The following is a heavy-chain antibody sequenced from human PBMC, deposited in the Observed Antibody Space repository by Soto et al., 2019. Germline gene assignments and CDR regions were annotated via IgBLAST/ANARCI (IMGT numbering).Heavy chain of an antibody. D-gene: IGHD3-9*01. V-gene: IGHV1-46*03. Sequence: ASVKVSCKASGYTFTSYYMHWVRQAPGQGLEWMGIINPSGGSTSYAQKFQGRVTMTRDTSTSTVYMELSSLRSEDTAVYYCAISYYDILTGSQRTAFYIWGQGTMVPVSS. J-gene: IGHJ3*02. CDR1: GYTFTSYY. CDR2: INPSGGST. CDR3: AISYYDILTGSQRTAFYI.